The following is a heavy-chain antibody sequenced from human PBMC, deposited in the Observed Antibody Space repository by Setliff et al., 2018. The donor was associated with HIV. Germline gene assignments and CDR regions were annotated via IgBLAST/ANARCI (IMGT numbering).Heavy chain of an antibody. CDR1: GGSIRSRDYS. CDR3: ARRAYYDFWSGFYLSIANRFDS. D-gene: IGHD3-3*01. J-gene: IGHJ5*01. Sequence: SETLSPTCTVSGGSIRSRDYSWGWIRQPPGKGLEWIVSLPHSGATFYNPSLRSRVTTSEDTSKNQFSLRLSSVTAADTAVYYCARRAYYDFWSGFYLSIANRFDSWGQGILVTV. CDR2: LPHSGAT. V-gene: IGHV4-39*01.